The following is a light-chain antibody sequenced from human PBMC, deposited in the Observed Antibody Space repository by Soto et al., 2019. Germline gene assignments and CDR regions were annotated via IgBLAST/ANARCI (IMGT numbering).Light chain of an antibody. V-gene: IGLV4-69*01. CDR3: QTWGTGIGV. Sequence: QPVLTQSPSASASLGASVKLTCTLSSGHSNYAIAWLQQQPEKGPRYLMKLNNDGSHNKGDGVPDRFSGSSSGAERYLTISSLQSEDEADYYCQTWGTGIGVFGGGTKLTVL. CDR2: LNNDGSH. J-gene: IGLJ2*01. CDR1: SGHSNYA.